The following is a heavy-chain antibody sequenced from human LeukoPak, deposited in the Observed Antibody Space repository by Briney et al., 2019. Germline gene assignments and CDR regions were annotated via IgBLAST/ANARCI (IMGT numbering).Heavy chain of an antibody. D-gene: IGHD4-17*01. V-gene: IGHV4-59*01. CDR2: IYSSGGT. CDR3: ARSATVTTHLDY. Sequence: PSETLSLTCTVSGGSIGSYYWSWIRQPRGQGLEWIGYIYSSGGTYYNPSLWSRVTISVDTSKNQFSLRLTSVTAADTAVYYCARSATVTTHLDYWGQGTLVSVSS. J-gene: IGHJ4*02. CDR1: GGSIGSYY.